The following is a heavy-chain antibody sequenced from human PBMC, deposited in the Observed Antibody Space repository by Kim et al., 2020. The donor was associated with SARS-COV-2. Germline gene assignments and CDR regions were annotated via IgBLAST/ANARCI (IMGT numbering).Heavy chain of an antibody. CDR2: IIVLFGTT. J-gene: IGHJ6*01. CDR3: SFGDYYGSGSVHNINYIYLYGLGV. Sequence: SVKVSCKASGGSFSNSAVNWVRQAPGQGLEWMGGIIVLFGTTTYAQDFQDRLTITADESTGTTHMELSSLKSEDTATYFCSFGDYYGSGSVHNINYIYLYGLGVWGQGNTVTVSS. D-gene: IGHD3-10*01. CDR1: GGSFSNSA. V-gene: IGHV1-69*13.